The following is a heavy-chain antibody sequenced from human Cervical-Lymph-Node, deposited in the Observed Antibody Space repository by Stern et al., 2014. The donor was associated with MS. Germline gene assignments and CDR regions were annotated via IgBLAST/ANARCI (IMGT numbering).Heavy chain of an antibody. CDR3: ARDGGGVDI. V-gene: IGHV1-69*17. D-gene: IGHD2-8*01. CDR1: GGTFSSYA. Sequence: QVQLVQSGAEVKKPGSSVKVSCKASGGTFSSYAIRWVRQAPGQGLEWVGGIIPSIGIANHAQKFQGRVTITADKSTNTGYMELSSVRSEDTALYYCARDGGGVDIWGQGTMVSVSS. J-gene: IGHJ3*02. CDR2: IIPSIGIA.